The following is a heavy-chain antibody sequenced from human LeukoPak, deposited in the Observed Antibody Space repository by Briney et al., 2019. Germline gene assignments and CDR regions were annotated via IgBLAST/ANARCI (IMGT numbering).Heavy chain of an antibody. CDR3: ARGYYDSSGLYGY. V-gene: IGHV4-34*01. CDR2: INHSGST. Sequence: SETLSLTCAVYGGSFSGYYWSWIRQPPGKGLEWIGEINHSGSTNYNPSLKSRVTISVDTSKKQFSLKLSSVTAADTAVYYCARGYYDSSGLYGYWGQGTLVSVSS. CDR1: GGSFSGYY. J-gene: IGHJ4*02. D-gene: IGHD3-22*01.